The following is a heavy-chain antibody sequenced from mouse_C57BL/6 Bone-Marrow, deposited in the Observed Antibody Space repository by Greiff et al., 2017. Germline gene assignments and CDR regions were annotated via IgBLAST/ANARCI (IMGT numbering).Heavy chain of an antibody. CDR1: GFTFSSYA. V-gene: IGHV5-4*01. J-gene: IGHJ4*01. CDR2: ISDGGSYT. D-gene: IGHD2-12*01. CDR3: ARNYKEYAMDY. Sequence: EVQLVESGGGLVKPGGSLKLSCAASGFTFSSYAMSWVRQTPEKRLEWVATISDGGSYTYYPDNVKGRFTISRDNAKNNLYLQMSHLKSEDTAMYYCARNYKEYAMDYWGQGTSVTVSS.